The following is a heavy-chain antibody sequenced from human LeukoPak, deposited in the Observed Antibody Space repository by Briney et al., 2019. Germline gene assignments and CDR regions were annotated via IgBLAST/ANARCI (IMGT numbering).Heavy chain of an antibody. J-gene: IGHJ4*02. Sequence: ASVKVSCKASGYTFTGYYMHWMRQAPGQGLEWMGWINPNSGGTNYAQKFQGRVTMTRDTSISTAYMELSRLRSDDTAVYYCARDKGWWLPDPLYYFDYWGQGTLVTVSS. V-gene: IGHV1-2*02. CDR1: GYTFTGYY. D-gene: IGHD5-12*01. CDR3: ARDKGWWLPDPLYYFDY. CDR2: INPNSGGT.